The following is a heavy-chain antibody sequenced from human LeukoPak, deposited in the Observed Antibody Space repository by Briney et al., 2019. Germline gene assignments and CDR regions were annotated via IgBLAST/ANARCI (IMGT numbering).Heavy chain of an antibody. D-gene: IGHD1-7*01. CDR3: ARRTYNWNYYFDY. V-gene: IGHV4-4*02. CDR1: GGSISSSNW. Sequence: SGTLSLTCAVSGGSISSSNWWSWVRQPPGKGLEWIGEIYHSGSTNYNPSLKSRVTISVDKSKNQFSLKLSSVTAADPAVYYCARRTYNWNYYFDYWGQGTLVTVSS. CDR2: IYHSGST. J-gene: IGHJ4*02.